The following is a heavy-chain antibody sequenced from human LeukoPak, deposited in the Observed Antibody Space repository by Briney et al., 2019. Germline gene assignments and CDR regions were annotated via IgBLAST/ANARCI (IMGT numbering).Heavy chain of an antibody. CDR1: GFTFSSYA. CDR2: ISGSGGST. CDR3: AKREASYYYDSSGYSLLFDY. Sequence: PGGSLRLSCAASGFTFSSYAMSWVRRAPGKGLEWVSAISGSGGSTYYADSVKGRFTISRDNSKNTLYLQMDSLRAEDTAVYYCAKREASYYYDSSGYSLLFDYWGQGTLVTVSS. V-gene: IGHV3-23*01. J-gene: IGHJ4*02. D-gene: IGHD3-22*01.